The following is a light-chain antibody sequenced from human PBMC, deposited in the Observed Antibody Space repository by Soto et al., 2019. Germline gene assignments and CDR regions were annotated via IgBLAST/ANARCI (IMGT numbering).Light chain of an antibody. CDR2: GAS. J-gene: IGKJ1*01. CDR3: QQYGSSPTT. V-gene: IGKV3-20*01. CDR1: QSVRSS. Sequence: EIVMTQSPAALSVSPGDRATLSCRASQSVRSSLAWYQQKPGQAPRRLTFGASFRATGIPDRFSGSGSGTDFTLTISRLEPEDFAVYYCQQYGSSPTTFGQGTKVDIK.